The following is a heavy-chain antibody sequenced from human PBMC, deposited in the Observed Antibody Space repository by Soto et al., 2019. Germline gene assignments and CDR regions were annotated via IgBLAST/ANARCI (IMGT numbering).Heavy chain of an antibody. Sequence: QVQLVQSGAEVKKPGASVKVSCKASGYTFTSYAMHWVRQAPGQRLEWMGWINAGNGNTKYSQKFQGRVTITRDTSASTAYMELSSLRSEDTAVYYCARGGGVYWYFDLWGRGTLVTVSS. D-gene: IGHD3-16*01. J-gene: IGHJ2*01. CDR3: ARGGGVYWYFDL. CDR1: GYTFTSYA. CDR2: INAGNGNT. V-gene: IGHV1-3*01.